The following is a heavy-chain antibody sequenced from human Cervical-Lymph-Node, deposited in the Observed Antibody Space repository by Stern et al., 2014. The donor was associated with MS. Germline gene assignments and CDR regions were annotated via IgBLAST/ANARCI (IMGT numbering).Heavy chain of an antibody. V-gene: IGHV3-7*01. J-gene: IGHJ5*02. CDR3: ARGSDT. CDR2: IKEDGSET. D-gene: IGHD2-15*01. Sequence: VQLMQSGGGLVQPGGSLRLSCAVSGFTFSSYWMNWVRQAPGKGLEWVANIKEDGSETYYVDSVKGRFTISRDNAKNSLYLQMNSLRAEDTAVYYCARGSDTWGQGTLVTVSS. CDR1: GFTFSSYW.